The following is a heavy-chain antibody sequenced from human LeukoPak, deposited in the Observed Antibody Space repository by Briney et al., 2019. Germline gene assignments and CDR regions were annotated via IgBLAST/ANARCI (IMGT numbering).Heavy chain of an antibody. V-gene: IGHV4-34*01. CDR2: INHSGST. CDR3: ARQGVYGDYVTES. D-gene: IGHD4-17*01. CDR1: GGSFSGYY. Sequence: TSETLSLTCAVYGGSFSGYYWSWIRQPPGKGLEWIGEINHSGSTNYNPSLKSRVTISVDTSKNQFSLKLSSVTAADTAVYYCARQGVYGDYVTESWGQGTLVTVSS. J-gene: IGHJ4*02.